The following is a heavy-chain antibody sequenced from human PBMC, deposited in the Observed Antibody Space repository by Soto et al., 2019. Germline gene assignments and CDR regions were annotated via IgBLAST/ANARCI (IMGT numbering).Heavy chain of an antibody. CDR2: IIPIFGTA. J-gene: IGHJ3*02. V-gene: IGHV1-69*01. D-gene: IGHD3-16*01. CDR3: ASFRDGLRSDAFDI. Sequence: QVQLVQSGAEVKKPRSSVKVSCKASGGTFSSYAISWVRQAPGQGLEWMGGIIPIFGTANYAQKFQGRVTITADESTSTAYMEQSSVRSEDMAVYCCASFRDGLRSDAFDIWGQGTMVTDSS. CDR1: GGTFSSYA.